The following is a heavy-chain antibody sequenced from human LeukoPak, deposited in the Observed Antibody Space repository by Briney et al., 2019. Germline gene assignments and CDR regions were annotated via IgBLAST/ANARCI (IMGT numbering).Heavy chain of an antibody. CDR2: INPNSGGT. CDR3: ARDQLMRFGELRRHYYYYMDV. J-gene: IGHJ6*03. Sequence: ASVKVSCKASGYTFTGYYMHWVRQAPGQGLEWMGWINPNSGGTNYAQKFQGRVTMTRDTSISTAYMELSRLRSDDTAVYYCARDQLMRFGELRRHYYYYMDVWGKGTTVTVSS. CDR1: GYTFTGYY. D-gene: IGHD3-10*01. V-gene: IGHV1-2*02.